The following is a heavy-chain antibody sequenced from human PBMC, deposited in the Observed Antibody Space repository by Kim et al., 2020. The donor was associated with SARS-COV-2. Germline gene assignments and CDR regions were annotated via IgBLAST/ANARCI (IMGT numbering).Heavy chain of an antibody. Sequence: STIHYADTVKGRFTISRDKAKNSLYLQMNSLRAEDTAVYYCAAFGEDGMDVWGQGTTVTVSS. D-gene: IGHD3-10*01. CDR3: AAFGEDGMDV. J-gene: IGHJ6*02. CDR2: STI. V-gene: IGHV3-48*01.